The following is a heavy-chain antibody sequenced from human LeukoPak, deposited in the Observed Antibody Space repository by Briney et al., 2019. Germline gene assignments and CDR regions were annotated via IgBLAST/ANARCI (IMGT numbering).Heavy chain of an antibody. J-gene: IGHJ6*03. V-gene: IGHV3-30*04. Sequence: GRSLRLSCAASGFTFSSYAMYWVRQAPGKGLQWVATILYDGSNKYYADSVKGRFTISRDNSKNTLYLQMNSLRAEDTAVYYCARDPIAAAGTDYYYYMDVWGKGTTVTVSS. CDR1: GFTFSSYA. D-gene: IGHD6-13*01. CDR2: ILYDGSNK. CDR3: ARDPIAAAGTDYYYYMDV.